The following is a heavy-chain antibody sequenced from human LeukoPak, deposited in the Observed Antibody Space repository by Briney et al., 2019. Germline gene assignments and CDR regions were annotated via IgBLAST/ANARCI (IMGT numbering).Heavy chain of an antibody. CDR3: AIFGPDGSGSYYNGFDY. J-gene: IGHJ4*02. V-gene: IGHV1-8*01. CDR1: GYTFTSYD. CDR2: INPNSGNT. D-gene: IGHD3-10*01. Sequence: RWASVKVSCKASGYTFTSYDINWVRQAPGQGLEWMGWINPNSGNTGYAQKFQGRVTMTRNTSISTAYMELSSLRSEDTAVYYCAIFGPDGSGSYYNGFDYWGQGTLVTVSS.